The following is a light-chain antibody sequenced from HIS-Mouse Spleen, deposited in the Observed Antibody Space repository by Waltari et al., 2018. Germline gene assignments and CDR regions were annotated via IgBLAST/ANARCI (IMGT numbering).Light chain of an antibody. V-gene: IGKV1-39*01. Sequence: DIQMTQSPSSLSASVADRVTIPCQASQSISSYLNWYQQKPGKAPTLRIYAASSLQSGVPSRCGGSGSGTDYTLSNSSLQPEDFATYCCQQSYSTPRTFGGGTKVEIK. CDR3: QQSYSTPRT. CDR2: AAS. J-gene: IGKJ4*02. CDR1: QSISSY.